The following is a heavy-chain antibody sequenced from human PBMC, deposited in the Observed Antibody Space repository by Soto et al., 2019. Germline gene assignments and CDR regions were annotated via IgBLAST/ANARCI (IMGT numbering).Heavy chain of an antibody. CDR1: GFTFSSYA. CDR2: ISGIFGST. CDR3: AKATKTIVENWFDP. V-gene: IGHV3-23*01. Sequence: GGSLRLSCAASGFTFSSYAMSWVRQAPVNGLEFVSAISGIFGSTYYADSVKGRFTISRYNSKNTLYLQMNSLIAEDTAVYYCAKATKTIVENWFDPWGQGTLVTVSS. D-gene: IGHD2-15*01. J-gene: IGHJ5*02.